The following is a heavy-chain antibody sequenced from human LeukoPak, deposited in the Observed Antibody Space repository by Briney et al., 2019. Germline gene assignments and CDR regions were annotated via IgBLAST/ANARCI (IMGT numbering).Heavy chain of an antibody. J-gene: IGHJ3*02. D-gene: IGHD3-22*01. CDR3: ARGPYSYDSSGAFDI. V-gene: IGHV4-61*02. CDR2: ISSSGST. CDR1: GDSISSGDYY. Sequence: PSETLSLACTVSGDSISSGDYYWSWIRQPAGKGLEWIGRISSSGSTNYNPSLKSRVTISVDTSKNQFSLKLSSVTAADTAVYFCARGPYSYDSSGAFDIWGQGTMVTVSS.